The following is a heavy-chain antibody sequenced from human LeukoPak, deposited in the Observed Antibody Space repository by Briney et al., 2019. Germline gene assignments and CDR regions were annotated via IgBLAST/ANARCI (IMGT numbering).Heavy chain of an antibody. Sequence: GGSLRLSCAASGFTFSSYWMHWVRQAPGKGLEWVSYISSSGSTIYYADSVKGRFTISRDNAKNSLYLQMNSLRAEDTAVYYCARDSDLLWFGEGFDPWGQGTLVTVSS. V-gene: IGHV3-48*04. CDR3: ARDSDLLWFGEGFDP. CDR1: GFTFSSYW. CDR2: ISSSGSTI. J-gene: IGHJ5*02. D-gene: IGHD3-10*01.